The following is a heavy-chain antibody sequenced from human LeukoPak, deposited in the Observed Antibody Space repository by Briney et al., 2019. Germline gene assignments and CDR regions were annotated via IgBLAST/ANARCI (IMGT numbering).Heavy chain of an antibody. V-gene: IGHV4-4*02. CDR3: AREGGPYRPLDY. CDR2: VNLQGST. J-gene: IGHJ4*02. CDR1: GGSITNTNY. Sequence: SETLSLTCGVSGGSITNTNYWTWVRQPPGKGLEWIGEVNLQGSTNYNPSLMGRVAIAVDTSENHISLQLTSVTAADTAVYYCAREGGPYRPLDYSGQGTLVAVSS.